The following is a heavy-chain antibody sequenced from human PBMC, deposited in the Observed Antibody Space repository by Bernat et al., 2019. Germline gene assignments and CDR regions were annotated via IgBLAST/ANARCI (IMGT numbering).Heavy chain of an antibody. J-gene: IGHJ4*02. CDR3: ARTLTHLLDY. CDR1: GGSISSGGYY. D-gene: IGHD3-9*01. CDR2: IYYSGST. Sequence: QVQLQESGPGLVKPSQTLSLTCTVSGGSISSGGYYWSWIRQHPGKGLEWIGYIYYSGSTYYNPSLESRVSMSVDASKNQFSLKLSSVIAADTAVYYCARTLTHLLDYWGQGTLVTVSS. V-gene: IGHV4-31*03.